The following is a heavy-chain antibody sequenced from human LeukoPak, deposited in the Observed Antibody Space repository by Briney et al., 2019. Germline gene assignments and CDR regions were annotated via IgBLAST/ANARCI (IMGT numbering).Heavy chain of an antibody. V-gene: IGHV4-30-2*01. Sequence: PSETLSLTCTVSGGSISSGGYYWSWIRQPPGKGLEWIGYVYHSGSTYYNPSLKSRVTISVDRSKNQFSLKLSSVTAADTAVYHCARSVVPAARRAFDIWGQGTMVTVSS. D-gene: IGHD2-2*01. CDR3: ARSVVPAARRAFDI. CDR2: VYHSGST. J-gene: IGHJ3*02. CDR1: GGSISSGGYY.